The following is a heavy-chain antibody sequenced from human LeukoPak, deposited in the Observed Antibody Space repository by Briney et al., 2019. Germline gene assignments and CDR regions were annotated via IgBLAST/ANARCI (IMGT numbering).Heavy chain of an antibody. J-gene: IGHJ4*02. CDR3: ARTNYGSYYDSSGYFDY. CDR1: GGTFSSYA. D-gene: IGHD3-22*01. CDR2: IIPIFGTA. V-gene: IGHV1-69*05. Sequence: SVKVSCKASGGTFSSYAISRVRQAPGQGLEWMGGIIPIFGTANYAQKFQGRVTITTDESTSTAYMELSSLRSEDTAVYYCARTNYGSYYDSSGYFDYWGQGTLVTLSS.